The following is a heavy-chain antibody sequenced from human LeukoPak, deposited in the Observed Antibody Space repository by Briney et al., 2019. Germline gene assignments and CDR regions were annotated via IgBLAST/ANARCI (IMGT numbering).Heavy chain of an antibody. J-gene: IGHJ4*02. CDR3: AINSRSSSFDY. V-gene: IGHV4-59*01. CDR1: GGSISSYY. D-gene: IGHD6-13*01. CDR2: IYYSGST. Sequence: SETLSLTCTVSGGSISSYYWSWIRQPPGKGLEWMGYIYYSGSTNYNPSLKSRVTISVDTSKNQFSLKLSSVTAADTAVYYCAINSRSSSFDYWGQGTLVTVSS.